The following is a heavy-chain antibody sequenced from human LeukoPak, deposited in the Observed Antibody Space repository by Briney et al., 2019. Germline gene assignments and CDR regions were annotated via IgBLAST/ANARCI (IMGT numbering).Heavy chain of an antibody. CDR3: ARYAMIVVVSLWNWFDP. CDR2: INHSGST. V-gene: IGHV4-34*01. Sequence: SETLSLTCAVYGGSFSGYYWGWIRQPPGKGLEWIGEINHSGSTNYNPSLKSRVTISVDTSKNQFSLKLSSVTAADTAVYYCARYAMIVVVSLWNWFDPWGQGTLVTVSS. J-gene: IGHJ5*02. D-gene: IGHD3-22*01. CDR1: GGSFSGYY.